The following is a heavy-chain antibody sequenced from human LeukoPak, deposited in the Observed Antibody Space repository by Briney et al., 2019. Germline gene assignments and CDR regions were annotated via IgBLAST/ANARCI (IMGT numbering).Heavy chain of an antibody. CDR2: IYTSGST. J-gene: IGHJ4*02. D-gene: IGHD3-16*01. CDR1: GGSISSGSYY. V-gene: IGHV4-61*02. Sequence: SQTLSLTCTVSGGSISSGSYYWSWIRQPAGKGLEWIGRIYTSGSTNYNPSLKSRVTISVDTSKNQFSLKLSSVTAADTAVYYCARERDYDFDYWGQGTLVTVSS. CDR3: ARERDYDFDY.